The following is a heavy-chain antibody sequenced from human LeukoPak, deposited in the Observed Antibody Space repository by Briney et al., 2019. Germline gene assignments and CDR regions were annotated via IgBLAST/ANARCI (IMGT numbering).Heavy chain of an antibody. CDR1: GYSISSGYY. Sequence: SETLSLTCAVSGYSISSGYYWGWIRQPPGKGLEWIGRIYHSGSTYYNPSLKSRVTISVDTSKNQFSLKLSSVTAADTAVYYCARQERSYFDYWGQGTLVTVSS. CDR2: IYHSGST. J-gene: IGHJ4*02. CDR3: ARQERSYFDY. V-gene: IGHV4-38-2*01.